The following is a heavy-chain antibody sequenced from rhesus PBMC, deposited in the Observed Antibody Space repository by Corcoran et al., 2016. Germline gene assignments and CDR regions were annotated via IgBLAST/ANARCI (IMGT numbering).Heavy chain of an antibody. CDR1: GGSISSHY. CDR2: ISGWGGST. Sequence: QLQLQESGPGLVKPSETLSLTCTVSGGSISSHYWSWIRQPPGKGLEWIGRISGWGGSTDYHPSHKGRVPISTDTSKIPFSLRLSSVTAADTAVYYCASRSESCTGSGCYHPDYWGQGVLVTVSS. CDR3: ASRSESCTGSGCYHPDY. D-gene: IGHD2-21*01. V-gene: IGHV4-173*01. J-gene: IGHJ4*01.